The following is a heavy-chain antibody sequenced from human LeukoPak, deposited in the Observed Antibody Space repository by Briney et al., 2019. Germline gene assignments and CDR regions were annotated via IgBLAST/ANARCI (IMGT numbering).Heavy chain of an antibody. Sequence: SETLFLTCTVSGGSISSSSYYWGWIRQPPGKGLEWIGSIYYSGSTYYNPSLKSRVTISVDTSKNQFSLKLSSVTAADTAVYYCARLPSIAAAGTGFDYWGQGTLVTVSS. D-gene: IGHD6-13*01. V-gene: IGHV4-39*01. J-gene: IGHJ4*02. CDR1: GGSISSSSYY. CDR2: IYYSGST. CDR3: ARLPSIAAAGTGFDY.